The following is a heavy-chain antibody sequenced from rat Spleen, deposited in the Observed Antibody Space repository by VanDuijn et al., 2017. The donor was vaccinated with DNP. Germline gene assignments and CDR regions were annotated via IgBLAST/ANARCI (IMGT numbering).Heavy chain of an antibody. Sequence: EVQLVESGGGLVQPGNSLKLSCAASGFSFSDYAMAWVRQAPKKGLEWVATISYDVSRPYYRISVKGRFSLSRVHAKSTLYLQINSLRSEDTATYYCARVYYDGSYYYHNRAMDAWGQGTSVTVSS. D-gene: IGHD1-12*02. J-gene: IGHJ4*01. V-gene: IGHV5-7*01. CDR3: ARVYYDGSYYYHNRAMDA. CDR2: ISYDVSRP. CDR1: GFSFSDYA.